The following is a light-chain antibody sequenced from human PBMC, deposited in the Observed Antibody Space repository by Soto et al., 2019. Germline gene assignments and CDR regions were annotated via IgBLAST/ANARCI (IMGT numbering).Light chain of an antibody. CDR2: AAS. J-gene: IGKJ3*01. V-gene: IGKV1-27*01. Sequence: IQMTQSPSSLSASLGDRVTITCRASQGISNYLAWYQQKPGKVPKLLIFAASTLQSGVPSRFSGSGSGKDLTLTIDSLQPEDVATYYCQKYDSALGTFGPGN. CDR3: QKYDSALGT. CDR1: QGISNY.